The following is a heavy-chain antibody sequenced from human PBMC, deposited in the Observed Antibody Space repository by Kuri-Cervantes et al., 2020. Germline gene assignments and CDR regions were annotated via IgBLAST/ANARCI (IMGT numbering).Heavy chain of an antibody. CDR2: ISSNGGST. CDR1: GFTFSSYW. V-gene: IGHV3-64*02. D-gene: IGHD5-18*01. Sequence: GESLKISCAASGFTFSSYWMTWVRQAPGKGLEYVSAISSNGGSTYYADSVKGRFTISRDNSKNTLYLQMGSLRAEDTAVYYCARDPSSYSYGTFDYWGQGTLVTVSS. CDR3: ARDPSSYSYGTFDY. J-gene: IGHJ4*02.